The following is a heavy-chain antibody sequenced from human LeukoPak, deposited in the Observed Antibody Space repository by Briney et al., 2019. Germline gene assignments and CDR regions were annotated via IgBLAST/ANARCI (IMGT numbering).Heavy chain of an antibody. Sequence: GEPLKISCKGSGYSFTSYWIGWVRQMPGKGLEWMGIIYPGDSDTRYSPSFQGQVTISADKSISTAYLQWSSLKASDTAMYYCARHKPYYGSGSYVGPFDYWGQGTLVTVSS. CDR1: GYSFTSYW. CDR3: ARHKPYYGSGSYVGPFDY. V-gene: IGHV5-51*01. J-gene: IGHJ4*02. CDR2: IYPGDSDT. D-gene: IGHD3-10*01.